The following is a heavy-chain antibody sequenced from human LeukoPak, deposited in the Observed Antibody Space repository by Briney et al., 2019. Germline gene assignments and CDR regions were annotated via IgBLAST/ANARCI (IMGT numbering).Heavy chain of an antibody. Sequence: SETLSLTCTVPGGSISSYYWSWIRQPAGKGLEWIGHIYNSGSTNYNPSLKGRVTMSVATSKNQFSLHLSSVTAADTAVYYCARSAFLVTAPGLYYFDYWGQGTLVAVSS. D-gene: IGHD6-13*01. CDR2: IYNSGST. V-gene: IGHV4-4*07. CDR1: GGSISSYY. CDR3: ARSAFLVTAPGLYYFDY. J-gene: IGHJ4*02.